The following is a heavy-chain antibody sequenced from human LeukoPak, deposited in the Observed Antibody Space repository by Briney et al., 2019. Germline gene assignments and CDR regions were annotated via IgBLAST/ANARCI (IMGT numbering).Heavy chain of an antibody. D-gene: IGHD2-21*02. CDR2: IVVGSGNT. J-gene: IGHJ3*02. V-gene: IGHV1-58*02. CDR3: AAGPSECGGDCYSLFLGSHDAFDI. Sequence: SVKVSCEASGFTFTSSAMQWVRQARGQRLEWIGWIVVGSGNTNYAQKFQERVTITRDMSTSTAYMELSSLRSEDTAVYYCAAGPSECGGDCYSLFLGSHDAFDIWGQGTMVTVSS. CDR1: GFTFTSSA.